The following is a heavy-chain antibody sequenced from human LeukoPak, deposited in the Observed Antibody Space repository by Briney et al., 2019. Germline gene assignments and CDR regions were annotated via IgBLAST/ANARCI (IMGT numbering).Heavy chain of an antibody. V-gene: IGHV3-30*18. CDR1: AFTFSSYG. CDR2: ISSDGSNK. CDR3: AKDAGYSSGKGAALDY. J-gene: IGHJ4*02. D-gene: IGHD6-19*01. Sequence: PGGSLRLSCAASAFTFSSYGMHWGRQAPGKGLEWVAVISSDGSNKYYADSVKDRFTISRDNSKNTLYLQMNSLRAEDTAVYYCAKDAGYSSGKGAALDYWGQGTLVTVSS.